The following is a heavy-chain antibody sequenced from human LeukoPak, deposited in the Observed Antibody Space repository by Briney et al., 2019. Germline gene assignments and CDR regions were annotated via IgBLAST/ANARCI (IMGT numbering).Heavy chain of an antibody. D-gene: IGHD6-13*01. CDR1: GFTFSSYA. Sequence: GALRLSCAASGFTFSSYAMSWVRQAPGKGLEWVSAISGSGGSTYYADSVKGRFTIPRDNSENTLYLQMNSLRAEDTAVYYCAKDPGIAAAGTSYWGQGTLVTVSS. CDR2: ISGSGGST. J-gene: IGHJ4*02. V-gene: IGHV3-23*01. CDR3: AKDPGIAAAGTSY.